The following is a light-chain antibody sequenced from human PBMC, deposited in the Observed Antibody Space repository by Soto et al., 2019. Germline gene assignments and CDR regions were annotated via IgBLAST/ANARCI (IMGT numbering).Light chain of an antibody. CDR2: DAS. V-gene: IGKV3-11*01. Sequence: EIVLTQSPVTLSLSPGGRATLSCRASQSVSSYLAWYQQKPGQPPRLLIYDASNRATGIPARFSGSGSGTDFTLTISSLEPEDFALYYCQQRYNWLTFGGGTKVEIK. J-gene: IGKJ4*01. CDR3: QQRYNWLT. CDR1: QSVSSY.